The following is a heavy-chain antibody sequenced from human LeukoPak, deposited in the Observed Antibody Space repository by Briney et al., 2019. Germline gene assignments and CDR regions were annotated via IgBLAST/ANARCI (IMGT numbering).Heavy chain of an antibody. CDR2: ITTYNGNT. CDR1: GYTFTSYD. Sequence: GASVKVSCKASGYTFTSYDINWVRQAPGQGLEWMGWITTYNGNTNYAQNLQGRVTMTTDTSTSTAYMELRSLRSDDTAVYYCARGDYYDSSGYSDASLFDYWGQGTLVTVSS. D-gene: IGHD3-22*01. CDR3: ARGDYYDSSGYSDASLFDY. V-gene: IGHV1-18*01. J-gene: IGHJ4*02.